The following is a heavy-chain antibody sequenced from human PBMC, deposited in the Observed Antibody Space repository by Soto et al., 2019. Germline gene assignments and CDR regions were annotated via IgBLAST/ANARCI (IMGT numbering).Heavy chain of an antibody. CDR3: AKDGGPSTLQFDRITMVRGVIDY. CDR2: ISGSGGST. CDR1: GFTYSSDA. Sequence: GGSLRLSCAASGFTYSSDAMSWVRQSPGKGLEWVSAISGSGGSTYYADSVKGRFTISRDNSKNRLYLEMNSLRAEDTDVYYCAKDGGPSTLQFDRITMVRGVIDYWGQGTLVTVSS. J-gene: IGHJ4*02. D-gene: IGHD3-10*01. V-gene: IGHV3-23*01.